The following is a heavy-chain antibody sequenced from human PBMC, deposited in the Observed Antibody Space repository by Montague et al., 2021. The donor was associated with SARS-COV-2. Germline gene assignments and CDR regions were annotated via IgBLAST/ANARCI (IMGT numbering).Heavy chain of an antibody. D-gene: IGHD3-10*01. V-gene: IGHV4-61*01. CDR1: DGSVISTYPH. CDR3: TRGIDSYKTGY. Sequence: SETLSLTCTVSDGSVISTYPHWHWVRQSPGRGLEWIGGYLFHIDTADYNSPRRRRVAISVDTSKNQFFLKLTSVTAADTAVYYCTRGIDSYKTGYWGQGIQVTVSS. J-gene: IGHJ4*02. CDR2: LFHIDTA.